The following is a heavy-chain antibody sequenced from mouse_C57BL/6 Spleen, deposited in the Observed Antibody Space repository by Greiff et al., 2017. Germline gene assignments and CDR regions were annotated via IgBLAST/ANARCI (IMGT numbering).Heavy chain of an antibody. Sequence: DVQLQESGGGLVQPGGSLKLSCAASGFTFSDYYMYWVRQTPEKRLEWVAYISNGGGSTYYPDTVKGRFTISRDTAKNTLYLQMSRLKSEDTAMYYCARRGYGSSYFDYWGQGTTLTGSS. CDR2: ISNGGGST. CDR3: ARRGYGSSYFDY. D-gene: IGHD1-1*01. CDR1: GFTFSDYY. V-gene: IGHV5-12*01. J-gene: IGHJ2*01.